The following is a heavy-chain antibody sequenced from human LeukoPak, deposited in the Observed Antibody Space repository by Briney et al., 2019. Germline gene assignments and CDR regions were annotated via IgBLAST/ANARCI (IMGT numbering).Heavy chain of an antibody. Sequence: PSETLSLTCAVYGGSFSGYYWSWIRQPPGKGLEWIGEINHSGSTNYNPSLKSRVTISVDTSKNQFSLKQSSVTAADTAVYYCARVKYSGSYSLWYFDYWGQEILVTVSS. CDR3: ARVKYSGSYSLWYFDY. CDR2: INHSGST. CDR1: GGSFSGYY. J-gene: IGHJ4*02. D-gene: IGHD3-10*01. V-gene: IGHV4-34*01.